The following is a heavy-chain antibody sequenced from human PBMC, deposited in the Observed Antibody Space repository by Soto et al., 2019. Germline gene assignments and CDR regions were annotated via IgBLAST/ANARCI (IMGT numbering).Heavy chain of an antibody. V-gene: IGHV1-3*01. CDR1: GYAFSSYA. Sequence: QVQLVQSGAEVKKPGASVKVSCKASGYAFSSYAIYWVRQAPGQRLGWMGWINAGNGNTKYSQNFEGRVTITRDTSARTAYMELSSLRSEDTAVYYCARVYYYYYVDVWGKGTTVTVSS. J-gene: IGHJ6*03. CDR3: ARVYYYYYVDV. CDR2: INAGNGNT.